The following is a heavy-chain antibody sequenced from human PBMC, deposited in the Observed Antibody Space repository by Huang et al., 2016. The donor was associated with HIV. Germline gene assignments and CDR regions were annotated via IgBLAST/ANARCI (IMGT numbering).Heavy chain of an antibody. CDR2: VNPKSGAT. D-gene: IGHD3-10*01. Sequence: QVQLVQSGAEVKKPGASVKVSCRTSGYIFTDYYIHWVRQAPGQGLEWMGWVNPKSGATNQAQRVQGRLHMPTGTSTSAGYMELANLRSDDTAVYYCARAVVRGLIIRFDPWGQGTLVTVSS. J-gene: IGHJ5*02. CDR1: GYIFTDYY. V-gene: IGHV1-2*02. CDR3: ARAVVRGLIIRFDP.